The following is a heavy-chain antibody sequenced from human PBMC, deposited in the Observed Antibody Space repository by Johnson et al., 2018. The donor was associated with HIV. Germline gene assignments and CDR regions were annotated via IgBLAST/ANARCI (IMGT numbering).Heavy chain of an antibody. J-gene: IGHJ3*01. Sequence: QMQLVESGGGVVQPGRSLRLSCAASGFSFSPYALHWVRQTPGKGLEWVAVISHDGSYKYYADSVKGRFTISRDNSKNTLSLHMNSLRAEDTAVYYCAKTPGDDWYYSEGSDAFDVWGQGTLVTVSS. D-gene: IGHD2-21*02. CDR2: ISHDGSYK. V-gene: IGHV3-30-3*02. CDR1: GFSFSPYA. CDR3: AKTPGDDWYYSEGSDAFDV.